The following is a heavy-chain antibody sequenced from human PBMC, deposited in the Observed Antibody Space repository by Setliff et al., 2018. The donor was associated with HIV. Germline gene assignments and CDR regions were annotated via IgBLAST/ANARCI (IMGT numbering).Heavy chain of an antibody. CDR2: VFYSGST. D-gene: IGHD3-10*01. V-gene: IGHV4-39*07. CDR3: ARLVRGGSGHYFDY. Sequence: LSLTCAVSGVTFSSNNYYWGWIRQPPGKGLEWIGTVFYSGSTSYSPPLKSQVTISVDTSKNQFSLKLKSVTAADTALYYCARLVRGGSGHYFDYWGQGKLVTVS. J-gene: IGHJ4*02. CDR1: GVTFSSNNYY.